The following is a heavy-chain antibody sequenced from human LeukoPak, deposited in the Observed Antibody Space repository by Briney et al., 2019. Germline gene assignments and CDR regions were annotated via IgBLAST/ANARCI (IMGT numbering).Heavy chain of an antibody. CDR1: GFGVHTFA. V-gene: IGHV3-23*01. Sequence: GGSLRLSCAVSGFGVHTFAMSWVRLAPGRGLEWLASITKYDGRAYYADSVRGRFTISRDTSQNELYLQMNSLRADDSAIYFCAKDHSADGWPTFEYWGRGTLVSVSS. CDR3: AKDHSADGWPTFEY. D-gene: IGHD5-24*01. J-gene: IGHJ4*02. CDR2: ITKYDGRA.